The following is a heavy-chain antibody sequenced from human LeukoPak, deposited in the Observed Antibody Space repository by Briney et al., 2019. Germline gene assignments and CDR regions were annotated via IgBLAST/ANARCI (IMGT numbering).Heavy chain of an antibody. CDR1: GGSISDFY. Sequence: KASETLSLTCTVSGGSISDFYWNWIRRPPGKGLWWIGYIYYSGTTNYNPSLKSRVTISVDTSKNQFSLNLSSVTAADTAVSFCARGTYSGYPPGSFDFWGQGTLVTVSS. CDR2: IYYSGTT. V-gene: IGHV4-59*01. CDR3: ARGTYSGYPPGSFDF. J-gene: IGHJ4*02. D-gene: IGHD5-12*01.